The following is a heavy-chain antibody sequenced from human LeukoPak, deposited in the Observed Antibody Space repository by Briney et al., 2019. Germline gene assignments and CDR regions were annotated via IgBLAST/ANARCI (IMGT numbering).Heavy chain of an antibody. J-gene: IGHJ4*02. Sequence: PSETLSLTCTVSGGSISSSSYYWGWIRQPPGKGLEWIGSIYYSGSTYYNPSLKSRVTISVDTSKNQFSLKLSSVTAADTAVYYCARLYRSYFDYWGQGTLVTVSS. CDR2: IYYSGST. CDR3: ARLYRSYFDY. V-gene: IGHV4-39*07. CDR1: GGSISSSSYY. D-gene: IGHD1-26*01.